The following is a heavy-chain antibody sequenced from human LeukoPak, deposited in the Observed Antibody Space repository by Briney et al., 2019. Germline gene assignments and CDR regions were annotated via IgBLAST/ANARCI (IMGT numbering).Heavy chain of an antibody. V-gene: IGHV3-11*01. CDR1: GFTFSDYY. CDR3: AKEVPGSSSSVGEDY. D-gene: IGHD6-6*01. CDR2: ISSSGSTI. J-gene: IGHJ4*02. Sequence: PGGSLRLSCAASGFTFSDYYMSWIRQAPGKGLEWVSYISSSGSTIYYADSVKGRFTISRDNAKNSLYLQMNSLRAEDTAVYYCAKEVPGSSSSVGEDYWGQGTLVTVSS.